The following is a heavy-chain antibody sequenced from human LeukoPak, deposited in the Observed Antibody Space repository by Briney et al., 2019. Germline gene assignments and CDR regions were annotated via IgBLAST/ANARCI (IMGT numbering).Heavy chain of an antibody. J-gene: IGHJ4*02. CDR1: DGSISSGGYY. D-gene: IGHD3-22*01. V-gene: IGHV4-31*03. CDR2: IYYSGST. Sequence: PSETLSLTCTVSDGSISSGGYYWSWIRQHPGKGLEWIGYIYYSGSTYYNPSLRSRVTISVDTSKNQFSLKLSSVTAADTAVYYCARGDYDSSGYYLRHFDYWGQGTLVTVSS. CDR3: ARGDYDSSGYYLRHFDY.